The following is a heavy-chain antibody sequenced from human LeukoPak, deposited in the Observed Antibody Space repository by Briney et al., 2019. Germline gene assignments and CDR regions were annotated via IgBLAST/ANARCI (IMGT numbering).Heavy chain of an antibody. CDR2: IYYTGSS. CDR1: GGSIRSSDDY. V-gene: IGHV4-39*07. Sequence: SETLSLTCSVSGGSIRSSDDYWGFVRQTPGKGLEWMGSIYYTGSSHYNPSLKSRATISVDTPKNQFSLKLTSVTAADTAVYYCTRAASSGPLFTYHMDVWGKGTTVTASS. D-gene: IGHD3-22*01. CDR3: TRAASSGPLFTYHMDV. J-gene: IGHJ6*03.